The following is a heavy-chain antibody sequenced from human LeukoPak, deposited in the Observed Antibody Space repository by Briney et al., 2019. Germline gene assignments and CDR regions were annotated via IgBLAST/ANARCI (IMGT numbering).Heavy chain of an antibody. D-gene: IGHD2-15*01. J-gene: IGHJ6*03. CDR1: GGSISSYC. CDR2: IYDSGST. V-gene: IGHV4-59*12. Sequence: PSETLSLTCTVSGGSISSYCWSWIRQPPGKGLEWIGYIYDSGSTNYNPSLNSRVTISIDTSKNQFSLKLSSVTAADTAVYYCARDGCGGSCFHYYYYYMDVWGKGTTVTISS. CDR3: ARDGCGGSCFHYYYYYMDV.